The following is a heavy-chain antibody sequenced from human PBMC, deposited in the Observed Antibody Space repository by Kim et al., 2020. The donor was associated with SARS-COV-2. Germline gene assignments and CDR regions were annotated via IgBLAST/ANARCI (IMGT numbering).Heavy chain of an antibody. CDR3: ARDIDYGSGSYYIDY. D-gene: IGHD3-10*01. Sequence: GGSLRLSCAASGFTFSSYSMNWVRQAPGKGLEWVSSISSSSSYIYYADSVKGRFTISRDNAKNSLYLQMNSLRAEDTAVYYCARDIDYGSGSYYIDYWGQGTLVTVSS. V-gene: IGHV3-21*01. CDR1: GFTFSSYS. CDR2: ISSSSSYI. J-gene: IGHJ4*02.